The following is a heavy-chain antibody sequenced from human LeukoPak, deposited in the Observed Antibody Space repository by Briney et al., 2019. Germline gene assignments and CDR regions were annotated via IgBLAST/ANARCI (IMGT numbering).Heavy chain of an antibody. V-gene: IGHV1-8*01. CDR2: MNPNSGNT. D-gene: IGHD5-12*01. J-gene: IGHJ4*02. Sequence: ASVKVSCKASGYTFTSYDINWVRQATGQGLEWMGWMNPNSGNTGYAQKLQGRVTMTRNTSISTAYMELSSLRSEHTAVYYCPRSIGPGMVATFEYWGQGTLVTVSS. CDR3: PRSIGPGMVATFEY. CDR1: GYTFTSYD.